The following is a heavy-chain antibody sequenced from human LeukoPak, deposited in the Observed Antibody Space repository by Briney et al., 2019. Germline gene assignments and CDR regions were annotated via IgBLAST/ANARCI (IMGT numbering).Heavy chain of an antibody. J-gene: IGHJ1*01. CDR3: ASSSWSSEYFHY. Sequence: GGSLRLSCAASGFTVSDNCISWVRQAPGKGLEWVSVFYSGGSTRYADSVKGRLTISRDNSKNTLYLQLNSLRAEDTAVYFCASSSWSSEYFHYWGQGTLVTVSS. CDR1: GFTVSDNC. V-gene: IGHV3-66*01. CDR2: FYSGGST. D-gene: IGHD6-13*01.